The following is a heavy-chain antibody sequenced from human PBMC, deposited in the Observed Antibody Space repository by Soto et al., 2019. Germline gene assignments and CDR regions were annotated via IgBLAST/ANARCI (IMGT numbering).Heavy chain of an antibody. CDR1: GGSISSYY. CDR3: ARHGLGYCSGGSCYYYYYYGMDV. D-gene: IGHD2-15*01. Sequence: QVQLQESGPGLVKPSETLSLTCTVSGGSISSYYWSWIRQPPGKGLEWIGYIYYSGITNDDPALKSRLTISVDTSKNHFSLKLSSVTAADTAVYYCARHGLGYCSGGSCYYYYYYGMDVWGQGTTVTVSS. CDR2: IYYSGIT. J-gene: IGHJ6*02. V-gene: IGHV4-59*08.